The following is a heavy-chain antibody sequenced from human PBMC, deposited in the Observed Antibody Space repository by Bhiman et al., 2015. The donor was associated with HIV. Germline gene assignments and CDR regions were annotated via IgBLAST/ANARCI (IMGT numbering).Heavy chain of an antibody. D-gene: IGHD3-10*01. CDR3: VKGSGSFPRGNSFDY. Sequence: EVQLLESGGGLVQPGGSLRLSCAGSGFSFSSYALSWVRQAPGKGLEWVSLISGSGISTHYRGSVKGRFSISRDNSKNTLYLQMRSLSGEDTAVYYCVKGSGSFPRGNSFDYWGLGNGGHRLL. CDR1: GFSFSSYA. J-gene: IGHJ4*02. V-gene: IGHV3-23*01. CDR2: ISGSGIST.